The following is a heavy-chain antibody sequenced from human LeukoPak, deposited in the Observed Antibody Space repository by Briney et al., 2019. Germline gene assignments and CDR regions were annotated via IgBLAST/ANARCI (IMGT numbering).Heavy chain of an antibody. J-gene: IGHJ4*02. CDR3: AREKRVPAATGSDY. Sequence: GASVKVSCKASGYTFSSYDINWVRQAAGQGPEWMGWMNPNSGNTAYAQNFQGRVIMTRNTSISTAYMELSSLRFEDTAVYYCAREKRVPAATGSDYWGQGTLVTVSS. CDR1: GYTFSSYD. D-gene: IGHD2-2*01. CDR2: MNPNSGNT. V-gene: IGHV1-8*01.